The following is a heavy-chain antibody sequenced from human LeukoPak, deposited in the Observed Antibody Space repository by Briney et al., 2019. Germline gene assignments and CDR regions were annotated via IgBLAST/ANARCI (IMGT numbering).Heavy chain of an antibody. CDR2: IFPGDSDT. D-gene: IGHD3-3*01. V-gene: IGHV5-51*01. CDR1: GYSFTSYW. CDR3: ARHQSPRITIFGVVIPTKKTSQYYFDY. Sequence: GESLKISCKGSGYSFTSYWIGWVRQMPGKGLKWMGIIFPGDSDTRYSPSFQGQVTISADKSISTAYLQWSSLKASDTAMYYCARHQSPRITIFGVVIPTKKTSQYYFDYWGQGTLVTVSS. J-gene: IGHJ4*02.